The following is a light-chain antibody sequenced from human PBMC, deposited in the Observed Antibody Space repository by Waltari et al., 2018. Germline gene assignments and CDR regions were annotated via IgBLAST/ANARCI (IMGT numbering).Light chain of an antibody. J-gene: IGLJ2*01. Sequence: QSVLTQPPSASGTPGQRVPISCSGSSSTIGSNYVYWYQQLPGTTPKLLIHRNNQRPSGVPDRFSGSKSGTSASLAISGLRSEDEADYYCAAWDDSLSGPVFGGGTKLTVL. V-gene: IGLV1-47*01. CDR3: AAWDDSLSGPV. CDR1: SSTIGSNY. CDR2: RNN.